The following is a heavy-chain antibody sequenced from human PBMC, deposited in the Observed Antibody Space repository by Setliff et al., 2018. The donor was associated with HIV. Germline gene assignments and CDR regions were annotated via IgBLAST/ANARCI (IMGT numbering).Heavy chain of an antibody. CDR2: IYYSGST. D-gene: IGHD2-2*01. Sequence: SETLSLTCTVSGGSLSRSSYYWGWIRQPPGKGLEWIGSIYYSGSTYYNPSRKSRVTISVDTSKNQVSLKLGSVTAADTAVYYCASRVLGYCRSTSCLNWFDPWGQGTLVTVSS. CDR1: GGSLSRSSYY. V-gene: IGHV4-39*01. J-gene: IGHJ5*02. CDR3: ASRVLGYCRSTSCLNWFDP.